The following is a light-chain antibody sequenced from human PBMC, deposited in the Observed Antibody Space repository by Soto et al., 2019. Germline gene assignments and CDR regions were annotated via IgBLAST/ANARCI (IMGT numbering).Light chain of an antibody. CDR3: QQYVRCRPAM. V-gene: IGKV3-15*01. CDR2: DTS. J-gene: IGKJ1*01. CDR1: QSVSSS. Sequence: EIVVTQSPATLSVSPGERVTLSCRASQSVSSSLAWYQQRPGQAPRLLIYDTSTRAAGIAARFSGSGSGTEFTLTISCLRSGDFAVYFYQQYVRCRPAMFGQGTTV.